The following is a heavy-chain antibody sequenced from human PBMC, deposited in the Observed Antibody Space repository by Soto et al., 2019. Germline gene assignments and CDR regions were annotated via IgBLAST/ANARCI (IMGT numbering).Heavy chain of an antibody. Sequence: GGSLRLSCAASGFTFSSYSMNWVRQAPGKGLEWVSSISSSSSYIYYADSVKGRFTISRDNAKNSLYLQMNSLRAEDTAVYYCARDRAGGPASDYGGQGTLVTVSS. CDR3: ARDRAGGPASDY. V-gene: IGHV3-21*01. CDR1: GFTFSSYS. J-gene: IGHJ4*02. CDR2: ISSSSSYI. D-gene: IGHD3-10*01.